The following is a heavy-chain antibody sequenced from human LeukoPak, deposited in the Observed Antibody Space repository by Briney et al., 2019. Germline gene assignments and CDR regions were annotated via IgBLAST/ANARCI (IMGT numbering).Heavy chain of an antibody. Sequence: GGSLRLSCAASGFTFSSYAMHWVRQAPGKGLEWVAVISYDGSNKYYADSVKGRFTISRGNSKNTLYLQMNSLRAEDTAVYYCARSRAGVWYFDYWGQGTLVTVSS. J-gene: IGHJ4*02. CDR3: ARSRAGVWYFDY. V-gene: IGHV3-30*04. CDR1: GFTFSSYA. D-gene: IGHD3-10*01. CDR2: ISYDGSNK.